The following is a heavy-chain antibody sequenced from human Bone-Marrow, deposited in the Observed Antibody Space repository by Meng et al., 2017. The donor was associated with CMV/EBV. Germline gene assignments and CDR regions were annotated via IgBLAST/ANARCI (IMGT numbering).Heavy chain of an antibody. CDR1: GYTFTSYD. CDR2: MNPNSGNT. Sequence: ASVKVSCKASGYTFTSYDINWVRQATGQGLEWMGWMNPNSGNTGYAQKFQGRVTITRNTSISTAYMELSSLRSEDTAVYYCGRSRLTGYYKGNWFDPWGQGTLVTVSS. J-gene: IGHJ5*02. V-gene: IGHV1-8*03. CDR3: GRSRLTGYYKGNWFDP. D-gene: IGHD3-9*01.